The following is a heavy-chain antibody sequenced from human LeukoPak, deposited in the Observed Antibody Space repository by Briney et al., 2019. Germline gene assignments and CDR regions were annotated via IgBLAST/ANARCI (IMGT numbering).Heavy chain of an antibody. V-gene: IGHV3-20*04. CDR1: GFTFDDYG. Sequence: GGSLRLSCAASGFTFDDYGMSWVRQAPGKGLEWVSGINWNGGSTGYADSVKGRFTISRDNAKNSLYLQMNSLRAEDTAVYYCAKGRRGVVTAIADYWGQGTLVTVSS. CDR3: AKGRRGVVTAIADY. J-gene: IGHJ4*02. D-gene: IGHD2-21*02. CDR2: INWNGGST.